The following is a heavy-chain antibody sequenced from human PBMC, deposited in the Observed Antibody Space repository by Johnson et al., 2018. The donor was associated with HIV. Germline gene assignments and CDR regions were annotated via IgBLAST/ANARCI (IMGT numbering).Heavy chain of an antibody. D-gene: IGHD1-20*01. CDR2: ISYDGSNR. CDR1: GFTFSSYG. J-gene: IGHJ3*02. V-gene: IGHV3-30*03. CDR3: ARDRERYNWNLGAFDI. Sequence: QVQLVESGGGVVQPGRSLRLSCAASGFTFSSYGMHWVRQAPGKGLEWVAVISYDGSNRYYADSVKGRVTISRDNSKNTLYLQMNSLRAEDTAVYYCARDRERYNWNLGAFDIWGQGTMVTVSS.